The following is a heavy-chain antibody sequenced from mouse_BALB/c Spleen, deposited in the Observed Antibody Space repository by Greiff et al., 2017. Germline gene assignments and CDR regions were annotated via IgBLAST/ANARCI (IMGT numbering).Heavy chain of an antibody. CDR3: ARWDYGNSYYAMDY. J-gene: IGHJ4*01. V-gene: IGHV1S135*01. CDR2: IDPYNGGT. D-gene: IGHD2-1*01. CDR1: GYAFTSYN. Sequence: VQLQQSGPELVKPGASVKVSCKASGYAFTSYNMYWVKQSHGKSLEWIGYIDPYNGGTSYNQRFKGKATLTVDKSSSTAYMHLNSLTSEDSAVYYRARWDYGNSYYAMDYWGQGTSVTVSS.